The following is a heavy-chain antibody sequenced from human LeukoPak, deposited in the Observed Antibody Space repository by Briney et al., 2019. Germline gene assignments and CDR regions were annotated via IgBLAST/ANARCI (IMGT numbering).Heavy chain of an antibody. CDR3: ARFGYGGTVDY. D-gene: IGHD4-23*01. V-gene: IGHV3-48*03. J-gene: IGHJ4*02. Sequence: PGGSLRLSCAASGFTFRSYEMNWVRQAPGKGLEWVSYISSSGSTIYHADSVKGRFTISRDNAKNSLFLQMNSRRAEDTALYCCARFGYGGTVDYWGQGTLVTVSS. CDR2: ISSSGSTI. CDR1: GFTFRSYE.